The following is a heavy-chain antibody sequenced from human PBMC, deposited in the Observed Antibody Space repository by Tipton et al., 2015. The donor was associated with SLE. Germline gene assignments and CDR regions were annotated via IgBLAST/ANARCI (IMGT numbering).Heavy chain of an antibody. CDR1: GVSISSHY. CDR3: ASDQGGRGIVF. D-gene: IGHD1-26*01. J-gene: IGHJ4*01. V-gene: IGHV4-59*11. CDR2: IYYIGSA. Sequence: TLSLTCTVSGVSISSHYWSWIRQPPGKGLEWIGYIYYIGSANYNPSPKSRGTISVDTYKTQSPLKLGSVTAADTAVYYCASDQGGRGIVFWGHGPLVTVCS.